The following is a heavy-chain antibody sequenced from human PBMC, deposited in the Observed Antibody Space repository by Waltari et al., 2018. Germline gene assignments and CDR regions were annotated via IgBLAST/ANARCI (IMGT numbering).Heavy chain of an antibody. J-gene: IGHJ4*02. V-gene: IGHV3-48*03. CDR2: ISSSGSTI. D-gene: IGHD3-10*01. Sequence: EVQLVESGGGLVQPGGSLRLSCAASGFTFSSYEMNWVRQALGKGLEWVSYISSSGSTIYYADSVKGRFTISRDNAKNSLYLQMNSLRAEDTAVYYCARGKGSLWFREFSLGYWGQGTLVTVSS. CDR3: ARGKGSLWFREFSLGY. CDR1: GFTFSSYE.